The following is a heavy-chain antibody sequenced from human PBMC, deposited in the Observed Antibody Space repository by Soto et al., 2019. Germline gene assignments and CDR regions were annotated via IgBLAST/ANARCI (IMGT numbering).Heavy chain of an antibody. CDR1: GYTFTSYA. V-gene: IGHV1-3*01. Sequence: GASVKVSCKASGYTFTSYAMHWVRQAPRQRLEWMGWINAGNGNTKYSQKFQGRVTITRDTSASTAYMELSSLRAEDTAVYYCARDPNIVLVPAALRSYYYYYGMDVWGQGTTVTVSS. CDR2: INAGNGNT. J-gene: IGHJ6*02. D-gene: IGHD2-2*01. CDR3: ARDPNIVLVPAALRSYYYYYGMDV.